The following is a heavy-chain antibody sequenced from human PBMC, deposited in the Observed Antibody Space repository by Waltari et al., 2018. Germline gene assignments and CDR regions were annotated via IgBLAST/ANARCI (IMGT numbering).Heavy chain of an antibody. CDR1: GFTVSSNY. CDR2: IYSGGST. V-gene: IGHV3-53*01. Sequence: EVQLVESGGGLIQQGGSLRLSCAASGFTVSSNYMSWVRQATGKGLGWVSGIYSGGSTYYADSVKGRFTISRDNSKNTLYLQMNSLRAEDTALYYCARVIAAACRHFDYWGQGTLVTVSS. J-gene: IGHJ4*02. CDR3: ARVIAAACRHFDY. D-gene: IGHD6-13*01.